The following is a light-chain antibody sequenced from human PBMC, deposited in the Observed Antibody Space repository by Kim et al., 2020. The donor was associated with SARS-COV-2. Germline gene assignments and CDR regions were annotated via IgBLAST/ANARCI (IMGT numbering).Light chain of an antibody. Sequence: ASVGDRVTMTGRASQDIRNDLGWYQQNPGKAPKRLIYAASSLQSGVPSRCSGSGSGTEFTLTSSSVQPEDCATYYCLQQNTYPITFGQGTRLEIK. J-gene: IGKJ5*01. CDR1: QDIRND. CDR3: LQQNTYPIT. V-gene: IGKV1-17*01. CDR2: AAS.